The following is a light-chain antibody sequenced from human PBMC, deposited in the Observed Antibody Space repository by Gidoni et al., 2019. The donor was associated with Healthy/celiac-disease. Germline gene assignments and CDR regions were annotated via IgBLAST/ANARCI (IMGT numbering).Light chain of an antibody. V-gene: IGKV1-39*01. CDR3: LQSYSTPLT. CDR2: SAS. Sequence: PSTLSAPVIDIITITCRASLSICSYLNLDQQKPGKAPKLLIYSASSLQTGVPSRFSGSGSGTDFTLTISSLQPEDFATYYCLQSYSTPLTFGGGTKVDIK. J-gene: IGKJ4*01. CDR1: LSICSY.